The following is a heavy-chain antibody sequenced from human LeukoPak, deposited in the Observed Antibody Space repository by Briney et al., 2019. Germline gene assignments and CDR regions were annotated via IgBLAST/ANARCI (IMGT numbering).Heavy chain of an antibody. Sequence: PSQTLSLTCAISGDSVSSNSAAWNWIRLSPSRGLEWLGRTYYRSKWYSDYAISVKSRITINPDTSKNQFSLQLNSVTAADTAVYYCARDKSWGAPLDPWGQGTLVTVSS. CDR3: ARDKSWGAPLDP. V-gene: IGHV6-1*01. D-gene: IGHD1-26*01. J-gene: IGHJ5*02. CDR1: GDSVSSNSAA. CDR2: TYYRSKWYS.